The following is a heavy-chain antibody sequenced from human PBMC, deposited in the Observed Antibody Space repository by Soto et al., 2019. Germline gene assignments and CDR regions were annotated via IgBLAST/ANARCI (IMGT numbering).Heavy chain of an antibody. CDR3: AKDRGAYWGLDDY. J-gene: IGHJ4*02. V-gene: IGHV3-9*01. CDR2: ISWNSGNI. CDR1: GFTFDDYA. Sequence: EVQLVESGGGLVQPGRSLRLSCAASGFTFDDYAMHWVRQAPGKGLEWVSGISWNSGNIDYAVSVKGRFTISRDNAKNHLYLQMNSLRTEDTALYYCAKDRGAYWGLDDYWGQGTLVTVSS. D-gene: IGHD3-16*01.